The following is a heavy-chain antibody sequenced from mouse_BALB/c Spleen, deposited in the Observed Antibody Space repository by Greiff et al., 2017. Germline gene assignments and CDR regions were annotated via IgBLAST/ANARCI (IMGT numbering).Heavy chain of an antibody. J-gene: IGHJ4*01. V-gene: IGHV1-4*01. CDR3: ARFGYYAMDY. Sequence: VKLVESGAELARPGASVKMSCKASGYTFTSYTMHWVKQRPGQGLEWIGYINPSSGYTNYNQKFKDKATLTADKSSSTAYMQLSSLTSEDSAVYYCARFGYYAMDYWGQGTSVTVSS. CDR1: GYTFTSYT. CDR2: INPSSGYT.